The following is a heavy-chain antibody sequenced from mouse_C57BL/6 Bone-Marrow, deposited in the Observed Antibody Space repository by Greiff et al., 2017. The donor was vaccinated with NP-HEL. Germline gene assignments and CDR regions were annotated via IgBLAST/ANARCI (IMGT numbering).Heavy chain of an antibody. CDR3: APRQLAY. J-gene: IGHJ3*01. V-gene: IGHV5-4*01. CDR2: ISDGGSYT. D-gene: IGHD3-2*01. Sequence: EVHLVESGGGLVKPGGSLKLSCAASGFTFSSYAMSWVRQTPEKRLEWVATISDGGSYTYYPDNVKGRFTISRDNAKNNLYLQMSHLKSEDTAMYYCAPRQLAYWGQGTLVTVSA. CDR1: GFTFSSYA.